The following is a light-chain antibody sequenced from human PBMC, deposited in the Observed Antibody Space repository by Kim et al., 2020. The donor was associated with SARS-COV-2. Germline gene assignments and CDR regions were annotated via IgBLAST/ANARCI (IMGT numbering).Light chain of an antibody. CDR3: QQYNDWPLT. CDR1: QSVSSK. J-gene: IGKJ4*01. Sequence: VSPGERATLSCRASQSVSSKLAWYQQKPGQPPRLLVYGASTRATAFPARFSGSGSETEFTLTISSLQSEDFAVYFCQQYNDWPLTFGGGTKVDIK. CDR2: GAS. V-gene: IGKV3-15*01.